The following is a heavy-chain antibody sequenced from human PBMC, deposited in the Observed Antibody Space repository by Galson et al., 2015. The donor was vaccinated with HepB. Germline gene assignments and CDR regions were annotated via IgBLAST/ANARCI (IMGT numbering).Heavy chain of an antibody. Sequence: SLRLSCAASEFTFSSYGMHWVRQAPGKGLEWVAVISYDGSNKYYADSVKGRFTISRDNSKNTLYLQMNSLRAEDTAVYYCGVRYLDYWGQGTLVTVSS. V-gene: IGHV3-30*03. CDR1: EFTFSSYG. D-gene: IGHD4/OR15-4a*01. CDR2: ISYDGSNK. CDR3: GVRYLDY. J-gene: IGHJ4*02.